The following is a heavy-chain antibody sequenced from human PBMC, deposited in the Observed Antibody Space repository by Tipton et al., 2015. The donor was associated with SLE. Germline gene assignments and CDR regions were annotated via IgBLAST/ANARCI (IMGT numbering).Heavy chain of an antibody. CDR1: GASVSSSSSS. J-gene: IGHJ4*02. Sequence: LRLSCTVSGASVSSSSSSWNWIRQPAGKGLEWIGRFYSGYSDYNPSLNSRVTMSVDRSRNQLSLKLSSVTAADTAVYYCARNPGYWGRGTLVTVSS. V-gene: IGHV4-61*02. CDR3: ARNPGY. D-gene: IGHD1-14*01. CDR2: FYSGYS.